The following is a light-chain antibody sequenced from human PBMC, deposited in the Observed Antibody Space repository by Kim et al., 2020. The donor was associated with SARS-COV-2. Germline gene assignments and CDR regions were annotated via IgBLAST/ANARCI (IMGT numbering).Light chain of an antibody. Sequence: AIRITQSPSSLSASTGVRVTITCRASQGISSYLAWYQQKPGKAPKLLIYAASTLQSGVPSRFSGSGSGTDFTLTISCLQSEDFAIYYCQQYYSYPFTFGPGTKVDIK. CDR2: AAS. CDR3: QQYYSYPFT. CDR1: QGISSY. J-gene: IGKJ3*01. V-gene: IGKV1-8*01.